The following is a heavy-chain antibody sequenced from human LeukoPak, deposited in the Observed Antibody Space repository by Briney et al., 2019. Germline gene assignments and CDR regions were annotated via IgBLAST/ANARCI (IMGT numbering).Heavy chain of an antibody. J-gene: IGHJ4*02. V-gene: IGHV1-69*13. CDR1: GGTFSSYA. CDR3: ARVGGWDHYYFDY. D-gene: IGHD6-19*01. Sequence: ASVKVSCKASGGTFSSYAISWVRQAPGQGLEWMGGIIPIFGTANYAQKFQGRATITADESTSTAYMELSSLRSEDTAVYYCARVGGWDHYYFDYWGQGTLVTVSS. CDR2: IIPIFGTA.